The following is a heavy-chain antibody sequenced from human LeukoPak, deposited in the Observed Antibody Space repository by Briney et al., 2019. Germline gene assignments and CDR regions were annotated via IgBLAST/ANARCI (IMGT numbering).Heavy chain of an antibody. J-gene: IGHJ4*02. Sequence: ASVTVSCKASGITFTGYYIHWVRQAPGQGLEWMGWINPNSGGTKYAQKFQGRVTLTRDTSISTAYMDLSSLRSDDTALYYCATGSTGFFDYWGQGTLVTVSS. D-gene: IGHD1-1*01. CDR2: INPNSGGT. CDR3: ATGSTGFFDY. V-gene: IGHV1-2*02. CDR1: GITFTGYY.